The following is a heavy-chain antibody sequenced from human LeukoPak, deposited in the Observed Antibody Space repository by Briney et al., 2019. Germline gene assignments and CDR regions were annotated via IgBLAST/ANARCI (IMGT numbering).Heavy chain of an antibody. V-gene: IGHV4-38-2*01. J-gene: IGHJ4*02. CDR2: ILNSGST. CDR3: ARKRSEPLGNAGSFDY. Sequence: PSETLSLTCAVSGYSISSGDYWGCIRQPPGKGLAEIESILNSGSTYYNPSLKSRVTISADTSTRHFSLKLSSGTAADTAVYYCARKRSEPLGNAGSFDYWGQGTQVTVSS. D-gene: IGHD3-10*01. CDR1: GYSISSGDY.